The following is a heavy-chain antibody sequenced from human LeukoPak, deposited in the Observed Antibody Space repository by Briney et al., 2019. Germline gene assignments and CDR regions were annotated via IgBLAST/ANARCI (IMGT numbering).Heavy chain of an antibody. D-gene: IGHD3-10*01. CDR3: ARLNYYGSA. CDR1: GGSFSGYY. Sequence: PSETLSLTCAVYGGSFSGYYWSWIRQPPGKGLEWIGEINHSGSTNYNPSLKSRVTISVDTSKNQFSLKLSSVTAADTAVYYCARLNYYGSAWGQGTLDTVSS. J-gene: IGHJ4*02. V-gene: IGHV4-34*01. CDR2: INHSGST.